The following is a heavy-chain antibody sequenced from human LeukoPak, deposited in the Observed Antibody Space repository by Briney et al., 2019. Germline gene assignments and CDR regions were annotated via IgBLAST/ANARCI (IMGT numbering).Heavy chain of an antibody. D-gene: IGHD3-3*01. CDR1: GFTFSSYG. Sequence: PGGSLRLSCAASGFTFSSYGMHWVRQAPGKGLEWVAVISYDGSNKYYADPVKGRFTISRDNSKNTLYLQMNSLRAEDTAVYYCARDLLGFRNYDFWSGYSYYFDYWGQGTLVTVSS. CDR2: ISYDGSNK. CDR3: ARDLLGFRNYDFWSGYSYYFDY. V-gene: IGHV3-30*03. J-gene: IGHJ4*02.